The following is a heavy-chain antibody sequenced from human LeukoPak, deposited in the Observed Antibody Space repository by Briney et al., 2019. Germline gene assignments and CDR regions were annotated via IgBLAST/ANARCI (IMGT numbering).Heavy chain of an antibody. D-gene: IGHD6-13*01. J-gene: IGHJ5*02. CDR2: IYTSGST. V-gene: IGHV4-4*07. CDR1: GGSISSYY. Sequence: SETLSLTCTVSGGSISSYYWSWIRQPAGKGLEWIGRIYTSGSTYYNPSLKSRVTISVDTSKNQFSLKLSSVTAADTAVYYCARDNHSSSWYPPQYNWFDPWGQGTLVTVSS. CDR3: ARDNHSSSWYPPQYNWFDP.